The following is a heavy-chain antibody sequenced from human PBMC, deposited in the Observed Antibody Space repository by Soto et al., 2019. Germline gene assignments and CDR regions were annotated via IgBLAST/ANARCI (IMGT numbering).Heavy chain of an antibody. V-gene: IGHV3-21*01. D-gene: IGHD6-13*01. CDR2: ISSSSSYI. Sequence: GSLRLSCAASGFTFSSYSMNWVRQAPGKGLEWVSSISSSSSYIYYADSVKGRFTISRDNAKNSLYLQMNSLRAEDTAVYYCARAGGIAAAGTLGGFDPWGQGTLVTVSS. J-gene: IGHJ5*02. CDR3: ARAGGIAAAGTLGGFDP. CDR1: GFTFSSYS.